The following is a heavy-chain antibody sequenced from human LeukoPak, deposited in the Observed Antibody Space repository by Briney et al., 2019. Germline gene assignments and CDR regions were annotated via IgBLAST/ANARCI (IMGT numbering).Heavy chain of an antibody. V-gene: IGHV4-59*01. Sequence: SETLSLTCTVSGGSISSYYWSWIRQPPGKGLEWMGYIYYSGSTNYNPSLKSRVTISVDTSKNQFSLKLSSVTAADTAVYYCASCGGGSCYGWYFDLWGRGTLVTVSS. J-gene: IGHJ2*01. CDR3: ASCGGGSCYGWYFDL. CDR2: IYYSGST. CDR1: GGSISSYY. D-gene: IGHD2-15*01.